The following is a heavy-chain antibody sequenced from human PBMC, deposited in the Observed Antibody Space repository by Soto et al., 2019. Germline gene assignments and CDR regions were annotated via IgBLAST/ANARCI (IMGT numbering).Heavy chain of an antibody. CDR2: ISAYNGNT. Sequence: ASVKVSCKASGYSFTSYGISWVRQAPGQGLEWMGWISAYNGNTNYAQKLQGRVTMTTDTSTSTAYMELRSLRSDDTAVYYCARDHRAPPMGLVLAAMRGRFDSWGQGTLVNVSS. J-gene: IGHJ5*01. CDR1: GYSFTSYG. D-gene: IGHD2-2*01. V-gene: IGHV1-18*01. CDR3: ARDHRAPPMGLVLAAMRGRFDS.